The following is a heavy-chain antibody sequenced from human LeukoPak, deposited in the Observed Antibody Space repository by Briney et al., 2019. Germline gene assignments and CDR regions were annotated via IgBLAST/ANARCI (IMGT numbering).Heavy chain of an antibody. J-gene: IGHJ4*02. CDR2: ISWNSGSI. Sequence: GGSLRLSCAASGFTFDDYAMHWVRQAPGKGLEWVSGISWNSGSIGYADSVKGRFTISRDNAKNSLYLQMNSLRAEDMALYYCAKEGGYSSSWLTPYFDYWGQGTLVTVSS. V-gene: IGHV3-9*03. CDR3: AKEGGYSSSWLTPYFDY. CDR1: GFTFDDYA. D-gene: IGHD6-13*01.